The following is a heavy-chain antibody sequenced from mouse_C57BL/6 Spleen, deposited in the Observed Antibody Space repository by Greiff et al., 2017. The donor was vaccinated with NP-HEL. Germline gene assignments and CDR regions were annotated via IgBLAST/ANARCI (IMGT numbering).Heavy chain of an antibody. J-gene: IGHJ3*01. CDR3: ARLVDYVGVAY. CDR2: IYPGDGDT. CDR1: GYAFSSSW. D-gene: IGHD2-4*01. V-gene: IGHV1-82*01. Sequence: VQLQQSGPELVKPGASVKISCKASGYAFSSSWMNWVKQRPGKGLEWIGRIYPGDGDTNYNGKFKGKATLTADKSSSTAYMQLSSLTSEDSAVYFCARLVDYVGVAYWGQGTLVTVSA.